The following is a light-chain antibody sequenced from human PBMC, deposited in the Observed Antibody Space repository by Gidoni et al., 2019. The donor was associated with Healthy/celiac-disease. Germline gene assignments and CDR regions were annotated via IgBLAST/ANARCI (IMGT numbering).Light chain of an antibody. Sequence: IVMRQSPATLSVSPGERATLSCRASQSVSSNLAWYQQKPGQAPRLLIYGASTRATGIPARFSGSGSGTEFTLTISSLQSEDFAVYYCQQYNNWPLTFGPGTKVDIK. CDR1: QSVSSN. CDR3: QQYNNWPLT. J-gene: IGKJ3*01. V-gene: IGKV3-15*01. CDR2: GAS.